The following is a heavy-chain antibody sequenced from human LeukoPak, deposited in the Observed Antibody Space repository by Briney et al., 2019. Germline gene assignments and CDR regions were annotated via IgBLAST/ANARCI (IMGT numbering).Heavy chain of an antibody. D-gene: IGHD3-3*01. CDR1: GFTFSSHA. V-gene: IGHV3-23*01. J-gene: IGHJ4*02. Sequence: GGSLRLFCAASGFTFSSHAMTWVRQAPGKGLEWVSGISGSDGSTYYADSVVGRFTISRDNSKSTLYLQMNSLRDDDTAIYYCARDQYDFWSAYGFDYWGRGTLVTVSS. CDR2: ISGSDGST. CDR3: ARDQYDFWSAYGFDY.